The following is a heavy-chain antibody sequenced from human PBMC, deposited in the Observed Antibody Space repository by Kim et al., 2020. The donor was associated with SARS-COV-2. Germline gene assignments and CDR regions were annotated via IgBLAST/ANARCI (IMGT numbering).Heavy chain of an antibody. J-gene: IGHJ4*02. Sequence: SVKGRFTISRDNAKNTLYLQMNSLRAEDTAVYYCARDPSSSWHRVYYFDYWGQGTLVTVSS. D-gene: IGHD6-13*01. V-gene: IGHV3-74*01. CDR3: ARDPSSSWHRVYYFDY.